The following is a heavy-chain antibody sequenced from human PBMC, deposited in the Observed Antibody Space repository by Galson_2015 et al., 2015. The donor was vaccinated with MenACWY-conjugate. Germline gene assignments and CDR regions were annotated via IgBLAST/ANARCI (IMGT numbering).Heavy chain of an antibody. V-gene: IGHV3-23*01. D-gene: IGHD6-13*01. CDR3: AKGYSSPVRYGVDV. CDR2: ITVSGDNT. Sequence: SLRLSCAASGFTFSSYAMTWVRQAPGKGLEWVSGITVSGDNTYYADSVKGRFTISRDNSKNMLSLQMISLRAEDTAIYYCAKGYSSPVRYGVDVWGQGTTVTVSS. J-gene: IGHJ6*02. CDR1: GFTFSSYA.